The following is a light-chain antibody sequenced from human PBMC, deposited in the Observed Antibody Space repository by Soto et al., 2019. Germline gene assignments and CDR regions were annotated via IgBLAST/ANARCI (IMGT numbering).Light chain of an antibody. J-gene: IGLJ1*01. V-gene: IGLV2-14*01. CDR3: TSYTSSGAYV. Sequence: QSALTQPASVSGSPGQSIIISCAGTSSDIGYYNYVSWYQQHPGKAPKLMIYEGTNRPSGISNRFSASKSGIMASLTISGLQAEDEAHYYCTSYTSSGAYVFGTGTKLTVL. CDR2: EGT. CDR1: SSDIGYYNY.